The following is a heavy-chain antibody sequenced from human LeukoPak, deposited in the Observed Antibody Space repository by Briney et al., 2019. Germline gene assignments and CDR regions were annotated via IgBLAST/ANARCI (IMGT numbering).Heavy chain of an antibody. V-gene: IGHV3-23*01. CDR2: IRPSGDNT. CDR1: GFTFSSYD. D-gene: IGHD3-22*01. Sequence: GGSLRLSCAASGFTFSSYDMTWVRQAPGRGLEWVSSIRPSGDNTYYGDSVKGRFTISRDNAKNSLYLQMNSLRAEDTAVYYCASRDYYDSSGYIDAFDIWGQGTMVTVSS. J-gene: IGHJ3*02. CDR3: ASRDYYDSSGYIDAFDI.